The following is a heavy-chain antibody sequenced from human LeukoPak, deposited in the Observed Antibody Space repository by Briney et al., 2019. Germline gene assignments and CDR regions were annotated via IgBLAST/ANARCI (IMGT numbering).Heavy chain of an antibody. CDR2: INPNSGGT. CDR3: ARDSSGWYGGFDY. Sequence: ASVKVSCKASGYTFTGYYMHWVRQAPGQGLEWMGWINPNSGGTNYAQKFQGWVTMTRDTSISTAYMELSRLRSDDTAVYYCARDSSGWYGGFDYWGQGTLVTVSS. V-gene: IGHV1-2*04. J-gene: IGHJ4*02. CDR1: GYTFTGYY. D-gene: IGHD6-19*01.